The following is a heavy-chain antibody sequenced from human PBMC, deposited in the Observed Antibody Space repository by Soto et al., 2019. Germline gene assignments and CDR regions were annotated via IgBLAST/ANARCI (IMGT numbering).Heavy chain of an antibody. D-gene: IGHD1-7*01. CDR2: IWNGRNSE. V-gene: IGHV3-33*01. CDR1: GFTFSTFG. CDR3: VTERRNYEFDY. Sequence: QVQLVESGGGMVQPGRSLRLSCAASGFTFSTFGMHWVRQSPGKGLEWVAVIWNGRNSEDYADSVKGRFTISRDNSRNTLYLQMNSLRAEDTAMYYCVTERRNYEFDYWGQGILVTVSS. J-gene: IGHJ4*02.